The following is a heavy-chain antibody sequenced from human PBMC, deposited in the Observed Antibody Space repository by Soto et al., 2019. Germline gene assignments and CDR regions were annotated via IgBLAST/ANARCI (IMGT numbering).Heavy chain of an antibody. V-gene: IGHV4-30-4*01. Sequence: QVQLQESGPGLVKPSQTLSLTCTVSGGSISSGDYYWSWIRQPPGKGLEWIGYIYYSGSTYYNPSLKSRVTISVDTSKNQFSLKLSSVTAADTAVYYCARDYAGEYQPLLHDAFDIWGQGTMVTVSS. D-gene: IGHD2-2*01. CDR3: ARDYAGEYQPLLHDAFDI. CDR2: IYYSGST. CDR1: GGSISSGDYY. J-gene: IGHJ3*02.